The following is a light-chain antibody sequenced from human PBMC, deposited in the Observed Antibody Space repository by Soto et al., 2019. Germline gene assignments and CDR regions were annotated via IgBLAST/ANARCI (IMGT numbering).Light chain of an antibody. CDR3: SSYIGTSTLVV. CDR1: SSDVGGYNY. V-gene: IGLV2-14*01. J-gene: IGLJ2*01. CDR2: EVS. Sequence: QSALTQPPSASGSPGQSVTISCTGTSSDVGGYNYVSWYRQHPGKAPQLIIYEVSNRPSGVSNRFSGSKSGNTASLTISGLQAEDEADYYCSSYIGTSTLVVFGGGTKLTVL.